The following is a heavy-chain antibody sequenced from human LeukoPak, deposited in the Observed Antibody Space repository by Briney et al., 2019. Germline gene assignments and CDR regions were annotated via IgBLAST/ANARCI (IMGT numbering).Heavy chain of an antibody. J-gene: IGHJ4*02. CDR1: GGSISSYY. V-gene: IGHV4-59*01. Sequence: SETLSLTCTVSGGSISSYYWSWIRHPPGKGLEWIGYIYYSGSTNYNPSLKSRVTISVDTSKNQFSLKLSSVTAADTAVYYCASASGSYYGAPPYHFDYWGQGTLVTVSS. D-gene: IGHD1-26*01. CDR2: IYYSGST. CDR3: ASASGSYYGAPPYHFDY.